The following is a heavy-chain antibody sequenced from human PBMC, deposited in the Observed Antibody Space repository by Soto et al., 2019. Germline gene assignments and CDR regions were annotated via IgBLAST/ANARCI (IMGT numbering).Heavy chain of an antibody. J-gene: IGHJ5*02. V-gene: IGHV1-69*06. D-gene: IGHD2-15*01. CDR1: GGTFSSYA. Sequence: QVQLVQSGAEVKKPGSSVKVSCKASGGTFSSYAISWVRQAPGQGLEWMGGIIPIFGTANYAQKFQGRVTITADKSMSTAYMELSSLRSEDTAVYYCARSQRRRLPLKYNWFDPWGQGTLVTVSS. CDR2: IIPIFGTA. CDR3: ARSQRRRLPLKYNWFDP.